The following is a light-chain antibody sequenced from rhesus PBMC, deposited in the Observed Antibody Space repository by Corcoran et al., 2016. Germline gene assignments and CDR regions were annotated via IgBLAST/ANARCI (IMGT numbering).Light chain of an antibody. V-gene: IGKV1-33*02. J-gene: IGKJ4*01. CDR2: AAS. CDR1: PGISNA. CDR3: QQGYSTPLT. Sequence: DIQMSQSPSSLSASVGDKVTITCRASPGISNALVWYQQNPGKAPKLLFNAASCLASGVPSRFSGSRSGTDFTLPIRSLPTEDFATYYCQQGYSTPLTFGGGTKVELK.